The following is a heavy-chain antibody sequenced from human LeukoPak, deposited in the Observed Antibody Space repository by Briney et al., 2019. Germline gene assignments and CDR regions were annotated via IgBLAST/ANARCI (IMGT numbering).Heavy chain of an antibody. J-gene: IGHJ4*02. V-gene: IGHV1-18*01. CDR1: GYTFTSYG. CDR3: ARDKGSGWYQDLDY. D-gene: IGHD6-19*01. CDR2: ISAYNGNT. Sequence: VASVKVSCRASGYTFTSYGISWVRQAPGRGLEWMGWISAYNGNTDYAQKVQDRVTMATDTSTSTAYMELRRLTSDDTAMYYCARDKGSGWYQDLDYWGQGTQVTVSS.